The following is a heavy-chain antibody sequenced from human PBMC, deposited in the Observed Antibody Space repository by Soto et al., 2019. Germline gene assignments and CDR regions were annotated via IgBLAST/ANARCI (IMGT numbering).Heavy chain of an antibody. CDR3: AVTVTTHYSMAV. J-gene: IGHJ6*02. CDR1: GGTFSRYA. D-gene: IGHD4-17*01. V-gene: IGHV1-69*01. CDR2: IIPIFCTA. Sequence: QVQLVQSGAEVNKPGSSVKVSCKASGGTFSRYAISWVRQAPGQGLEWMGGIIPIFCTANYSQKFQGRITITADESTSTSYMELSSISSEDTAVYYGAVTVTTHYSMAVWGQGTTVIVTS.